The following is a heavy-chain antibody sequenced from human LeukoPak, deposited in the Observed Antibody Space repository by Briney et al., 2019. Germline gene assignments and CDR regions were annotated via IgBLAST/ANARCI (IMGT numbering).Heavy chain of an antibody. CDR3: ARDSGSGWYNWFDP. CDR1: GYTFIDRG. D-gene: IGHD6-19*01. V-gene: IGHV1-18*01. CDR2: ISAYNGNT. Sequence: GASVKVSCKASGYTFIDRGISWVRQAPGQGLEWMGWISAYNGNTNYAQKLQGRLTMTTDTSTRTAYMELRSLRSDDTAVYYCARDSGSGWYNWFDPWGQGTLVTVSS. J-gene: IGHJ5*02.